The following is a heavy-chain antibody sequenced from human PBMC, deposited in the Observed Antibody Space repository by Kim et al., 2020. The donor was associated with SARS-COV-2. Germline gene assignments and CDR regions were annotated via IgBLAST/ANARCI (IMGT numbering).Heavy chain of an antibody. Sequence: SETLSLTCTVSGGSISSGGYYWSWIRQHPGKGLEWIGYIYYSGSTYYNPSLKSRVTISVDTSKNQFSLKLSSVTAADTAVYYCARWTLARYYYGSGSYYNWFDPWGQGTLVTVSS. CDR1: GGSISSGGYY. CDR3: ARWTLARYYYGSGSYYNWFDP. V-gene: IGHV4-31*03. J-gene: IGHJ5*02. D-gene: IGHD3-10*01. CDR2: IYYSGST.